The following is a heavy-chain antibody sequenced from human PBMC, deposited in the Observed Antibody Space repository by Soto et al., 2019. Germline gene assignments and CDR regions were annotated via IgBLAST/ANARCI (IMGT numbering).Heavy chain of an antibody. CDR1: GFTFSSYS. J-gene: IGHJ3*02. Sequence: PGGSLRLSCAASGFTFSSYSMNWVRQAPGKGLEWVSYISSSSSTIYYADSVKGRFTISRDNAKNSLYLQMNSLRDEDTAVYYCASFLYYYDSSGYYFDAFDIWGQGTMVTVSS. CDR3: ASFLYYYDSSGYYFDAFDI. CDR2: ISSSSSTI. V-gene: IGHV3-48*02. D-gene: IGHD3-22*01.